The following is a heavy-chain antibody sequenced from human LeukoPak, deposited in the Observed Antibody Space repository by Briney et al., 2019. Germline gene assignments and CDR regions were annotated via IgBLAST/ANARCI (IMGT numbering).Heavy chain of an antibody. V-gene: IGHV3-7*01. J-gene: IGHJ6*03. CDR2: IKQDGSEK. CDR3: ARDFSIYYYYMDV. CDR1: GFTFSSYW. Sequence: GGSLRLSCAASGFTFSSYWMSWVRQAPGKGLEWVANIKQDGSEKYYVDSVKGRFTISRDNAKNSLYLQMNSLRAEDTAVYYCARDFSIYYYYMDVWGKGTTVTVSS. D-gene: IGHD2/OR15-2a*01.